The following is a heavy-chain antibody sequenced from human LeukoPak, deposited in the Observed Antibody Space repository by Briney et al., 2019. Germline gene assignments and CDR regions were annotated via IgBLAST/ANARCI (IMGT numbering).Heavy chain of an antibody. J-gene: IGHJ4*02. CDR3: ARGEYYFDY. D-gene: IGHD2/OR15-2a*01. CDR2: IYYSGST. V-gene: IGHV4-59*01. CDR1: GGSISSYY. Sequence: SETLSLTRTISGGSISSYYWSWIRQPPGKGLEWIGYIYYSGSTNYNPSLKSRVTISVDTSKNQFSLKLSSVTAADTAVYYCARGEYYFDYGGQETLVTVSS.